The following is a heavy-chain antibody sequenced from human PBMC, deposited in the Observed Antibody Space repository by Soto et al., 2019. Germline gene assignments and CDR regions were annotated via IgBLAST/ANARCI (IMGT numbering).Heavy chain of an antibody. CDR3: ARDYQYSSGRSCFDY. CDR1: GYTFTSYA. CDR2: INAGNGNT. D-gene: IGHD6-19*01. V-gene: IGHV1-3*01. Sequence: EASVKVSCKASGYTFTSYAMHWVRQAPGQRLEWMGWINAGNGNTKYSQKFQGRVTITRDTSASTAYMELSSLRSEDTAVYYCARDYQYSSGRSCFDYWGQGTLVTVSS. J-gene: IGHJ4*02.